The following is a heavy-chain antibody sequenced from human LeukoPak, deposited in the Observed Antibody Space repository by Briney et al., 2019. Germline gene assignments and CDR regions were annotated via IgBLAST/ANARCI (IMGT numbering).Heavy chain of an antibody. Sequence: GRSLRLSCAASGXTFSSYGMHWVRQAPGKGLEWVAVVWYDGSNKYYADSVKGRFTISRDNSKNSLYLQMNSLRAEDTALYYCARDHYYDSSGSFDYWGQGTLVTVSS. CDR1: GXTFSSYG. D-gene: IGHD3-22*01. CDR3: ARDHYYDSSGSFDY. J-gene: IGHJ4*02. V-gene: IGHV3-33*01. CDR2: VWYDGSNK.